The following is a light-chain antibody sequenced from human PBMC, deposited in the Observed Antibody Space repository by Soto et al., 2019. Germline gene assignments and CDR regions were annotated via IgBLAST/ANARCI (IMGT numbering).Light chain of an antibody. J-gene: IGKJ1*01. V-gene: IGKV3-20*01. Sequence: EIVLTQSPGTLSLSPGERATLSCRASQSVSSSYLAWYQQTPGQAPRLLIYGTSHRATGIPDRFSGSGSGTDFTLTINRLEPEDFAVYYCQQYGSSWTFGQGTKVDIK. CDR3: QQYGSSWT. CDR2: GTS. CDR1: QSVSSSY.